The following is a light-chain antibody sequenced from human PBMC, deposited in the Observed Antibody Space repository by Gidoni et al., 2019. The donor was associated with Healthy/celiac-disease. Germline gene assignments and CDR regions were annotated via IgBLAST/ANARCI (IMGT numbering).Light chain of an antibody. CDR2: QDS. CDR3: QTWDDSHVV. J-gene: IGLJ2*01. CDR1: KLGDKY. V-gene: IGLV3-1*01. Sequence: SYELTQPPSVSVSPGQPASITCSGDKLGDKYACWYQQKPGQSPVLVIYQDSKRPSGIPERFSGSNSGNTATLTISGTQAMDEADYYCQTWDDSHVVFGGGTKLTV.